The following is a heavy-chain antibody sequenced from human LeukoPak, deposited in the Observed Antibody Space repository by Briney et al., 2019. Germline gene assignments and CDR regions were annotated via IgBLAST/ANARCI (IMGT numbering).Heavy chain of an antibody. D-gene: IGHD3-22*01. J-gene: IGHJ4*02. CDR1: GFSVNNNY. V-gene: IGHV3-53*01. Sequence: GGSLRLSCAASGFSVNNNYMNWVRQAPGKGLEWVSVIYSGGRTYYADSVKGRFTISGDISKDTLDLQMNSLRAEDTAVYYCARIKLYYDSSGYPREYFDYWGQGTLVTVSS. CDR3: ARIKLYYDSSGYPREYFDY. CDR2: IYSGGRT.